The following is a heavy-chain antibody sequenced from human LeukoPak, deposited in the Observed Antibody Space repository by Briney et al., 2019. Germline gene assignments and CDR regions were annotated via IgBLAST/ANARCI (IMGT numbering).Heavy chain of an antibody. CDR3: ARSRPDILTGYADP. J-gene: IGHJ5*02. CDR2: IRYDGSNK. V-gene: IGHV3-30*02. D-gene: IGHD3-9*01. CDR1: GFTFSSYG. Sequence: PGGSLRLSCAASGFTFSSYGMHWVRQAPGKGLEWVAFIRYDGSNKYYADSVKGRFTISRDNSKNTLYLQMNSLRAEDTAVYYCARSRPDILTGYADPWGQGTLVTVSS.